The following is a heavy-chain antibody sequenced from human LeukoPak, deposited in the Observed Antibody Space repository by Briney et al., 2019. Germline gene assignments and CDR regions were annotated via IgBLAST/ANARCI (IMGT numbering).Heavy chain of an antibody. CDR3: ARGYGTFGF. D-gene: IGHD3-3*01. CDR1: GGSVSSGSYY. V-gene: IGHV4-61*03. CDR2: IYYGGST. J-gene: IGHJ4*01. Sequence: SETLSLTCTVSGGSVSSGSYYSSWIRQPPGKGLEWIEYIYYGGSTNYNPSVKSRVTMSVDRSKNHFSLKLNSVTAADTAVYYCARGYGTFGFWGHRVLVTAAS.